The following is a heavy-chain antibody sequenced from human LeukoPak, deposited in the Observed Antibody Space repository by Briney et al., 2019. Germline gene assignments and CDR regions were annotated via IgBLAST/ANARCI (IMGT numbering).Heavy chain of an antibody. Sequence: PSETLSLTCAVYGGSFSGYYWSWIRQPPGKGLEWIGEINHSGSTNYNPSLTSRVTISVDTSKNQFSLKLSSVTAADTAVYYCARIPGYYDSSGHPWGQGTLVTVSS. CDR3: ARIPGYYDSSGHP. CDR2: INHSGST. CDR1: GGSFSGYY. J-gene: IGHJ5*02. V-gene: IGHV4-34*01. D-gene: IGHD3-22*01.